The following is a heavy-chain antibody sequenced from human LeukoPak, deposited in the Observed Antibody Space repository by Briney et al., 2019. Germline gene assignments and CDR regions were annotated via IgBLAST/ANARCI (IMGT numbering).Heavy chain of an antibody. CDR3: GKTTVGYSSGRYPGWPVDC. V-gene: IGHV3-23*01. CDR1: GFTFNNYA. Sequence: GGSLRLSCAASGFTFNNYAMYWVRQAPGKGLEWVSGIFGSGGSAHYADSVKGRFTISRDNSKNTVYLQLDSLRVGDTAVYYCGKTTVGYSSGRYPGWPVDCWGQGTLVTVSS. J-gene: IGHJ4*02. CDR2: IFGSGGSA. D-gene: IGHD2-15*01.